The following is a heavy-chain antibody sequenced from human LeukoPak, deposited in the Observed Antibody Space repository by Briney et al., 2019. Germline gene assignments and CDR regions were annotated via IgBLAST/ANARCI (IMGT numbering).Heavy chain of an antibody. V-gene: IGHV4-34*01. D-gene: IGHD2-2*01. CDR3: ARGRNVVPAAISACWFDP. Sequence: PSETLSLTCAVYGGSFSGYYWSWIRQPPGKGLEWIGEINHSGSTNYNPSLKSRVTISVDTSKNQFSLKLGSVTAADTAVYYCARGRNVVPAAISACWFDPWGQGTLVTVSS. CDR1: GGSFSGYY. CDR2: INHSGST. J-gene: IGHJ5*02.